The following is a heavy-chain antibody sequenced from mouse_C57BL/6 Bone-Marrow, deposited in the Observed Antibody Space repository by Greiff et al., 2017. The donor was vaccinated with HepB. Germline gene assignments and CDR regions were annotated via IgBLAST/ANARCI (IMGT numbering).Heavy chain of an antibody. Sequence: QVQLKQSGAELVRPGTSVKVSCKASGYAFTNYLIEWVKQRPGQGLEWIGVINPGSGGTNYNEKFKGKATLTADKSSSTAYMQLSSLTSEDSAVYFCARWGWDGGFDYWGQGTTLTVSS. CDR1: GYAFTNYL. CDR3: ARWGWDGGFDY. V-gene: IGHV1-54*01. CDR2: INPGSGGT. D-gene: IGHD4-1*01. J-gene: IGHJ2*01.